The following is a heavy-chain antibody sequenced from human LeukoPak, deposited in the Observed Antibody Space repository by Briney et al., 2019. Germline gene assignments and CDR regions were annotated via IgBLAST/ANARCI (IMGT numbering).Heavy chain of an antibody. CDR3: AKGPTYDSLPYYFDY. Sequence: GGSLRRSCSASGLTFSYYAMHWVRLAAGKGLEFVSGISSNGGSTYYADSLKGRFTVSRDNSNNTLYLQMSSPRAEDTAIYYCAKGPTYDSLPYYFDYWAREPWSPSPQ. V-gene: IGHV3-64D*09. CDR1: GLTFSYYA. D-gene: IGHD3-22*01. CDR2: ISSNGGST. J-gene: IGHJ4*02.